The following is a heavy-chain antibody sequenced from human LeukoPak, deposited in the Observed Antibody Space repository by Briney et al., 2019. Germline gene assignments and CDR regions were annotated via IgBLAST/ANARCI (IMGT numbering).Heavy chain of an antibody. CDR2: IYYSGST. D-gene: IGHD3-22*01. J-gene: IGHJ4*02. Sequence: PSEALSLTCTVSGGSISSYYWSWIRQPPGKGLEWIGYIYYSGSTYYNPSLRSRVTISVDTSTNQFSLKLSSVTAADTAVYFCARGGRLLGKFDYWGQGTLVTVSS. CDR1: GGSISSYY. V-gene: IGHV4-59*01. CDR3: ARGGRLLGKFDY.